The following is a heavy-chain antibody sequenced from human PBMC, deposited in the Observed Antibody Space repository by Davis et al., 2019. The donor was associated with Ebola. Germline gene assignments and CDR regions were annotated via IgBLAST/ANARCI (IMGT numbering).Heavy chain of an antibody. CDR2: ISSSSSYI. Sequence: GGSLRLSCAVSGLPFSYYFMDWVRLTPGKGLEWVSSISSSSSYIYYADSVKGRFTISRDNAKNSLYLQMNSLRAEDTAVYYCARGRSYYYDSSGGQIDYWGQGTLVTVSS. CDR1: GLPFSYYF. D-gene: IGHD3-22*01. V-gene: IGHV3-21*01. CDR3: ARGRSYYYDSSGGQIDY. J-gene: IGHJ4*02.